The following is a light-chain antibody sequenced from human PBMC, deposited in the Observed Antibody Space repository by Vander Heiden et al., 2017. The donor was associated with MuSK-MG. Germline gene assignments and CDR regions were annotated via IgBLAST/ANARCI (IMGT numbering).Light chain of an antibody. V-gene: IGKV3-15*01. Sequence: EIVMTQSPATLSVSPGERATLSCRASQSVSSNLAWYQQKPGQAPRLLIYGASTRATGIPARFSGSGSGTEFTLTISSLQSEDFAVYYCQQYYNWPRTFGQGTNVEIK. CDR3: QQYYNWPRT. CDR2: GAS. J-gene: IGKJ1*01. CDR1: QSVSSN.